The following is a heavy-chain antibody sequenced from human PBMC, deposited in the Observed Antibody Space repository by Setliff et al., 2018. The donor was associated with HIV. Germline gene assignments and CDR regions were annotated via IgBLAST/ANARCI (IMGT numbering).Heavy chain of an antibody. J-gene: IGHJ1*01. CDR2: IYYSGNT. Sequence: SETLSLTCTVSGGPIKSSSYYWGWIRQPPGKGLEWIGSIYYSGNTYYNPSLKSRVTISVDTSRNQFPLRLSSVTAADTAIYYCARVPTSSWYVTTQRTKEYFQQWGQGTLVTVSS. CDR1: GGPIKSSSYY. D-gene: IGHD6-13*01. V-gene: IGHV4-39*06. CDR3: ARVPTSSWYVTTQRTKEYFQQ.